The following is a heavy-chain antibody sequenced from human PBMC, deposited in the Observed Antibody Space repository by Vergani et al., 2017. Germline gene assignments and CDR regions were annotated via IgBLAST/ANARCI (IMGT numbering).Heavy chain of an antibody. D-gene: IGHD3-9*01. CDR2: INPSGGHT. V-gene: IGHV1-46*03. CDR1: GYTFSNYY. CDR3: ARGDYGILTGYRY. J-gene: IGHJ4*02. Sequence: QVQVVQSGPEVKKSGASVKVSCKTSGYTFSNYYMHWVRQAPGQGLERMGIINPSGGHTNYAQKFQGRVTMTRDTFTSKVYMELSSLRSEDTAIYYCARGDYGILTGYRYWGQGTLVTVSA.